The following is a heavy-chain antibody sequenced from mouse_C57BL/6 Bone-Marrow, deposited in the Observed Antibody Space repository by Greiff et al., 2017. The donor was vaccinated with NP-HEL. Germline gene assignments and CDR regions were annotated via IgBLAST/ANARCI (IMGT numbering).Heavy chain of an antibody. CDR3: ARSPYYGSSCWYFDV. Sequence: QVQLQQPGAELVKPGASVKMSCKASGYTFTSYWITWVKPRPGQGLEWIGDIYPGSGSTNYNEKFKSKATLTVDTSSSTSYMQLSSLTSEDSAVYYCARSPYYGSSCWYFDVWGTGTTVTVSS. D-gene: IGHD1-1*01. J-gene: IGHJ1*03. CDR2: IYPGSGST. V-gene: IGHV1-55*01. CDR1: GYTFTSYW.